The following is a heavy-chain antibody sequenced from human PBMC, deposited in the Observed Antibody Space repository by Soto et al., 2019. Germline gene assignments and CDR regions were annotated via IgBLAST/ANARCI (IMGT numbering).Heavy chain of an antibody. V-gene: IGHV4-4*02. Sequence: QVQLQESGPGLVRPSGTVSLTCAVSGVSISSDNWWSWVRQPPGKALEWIGEIHHSGSTHYNPSLKSRVTMAVVPSKDLFSLTLNSVTAADTAVYYCARDQGSHPGDWGQGTLVSVSS. CDR2: IHHSGST. CDR3: ARDQGSHPGD. CDR1: GVSISSDNW. J-gene: IGHJ4*02. D-gene: IGHD6-13*01.